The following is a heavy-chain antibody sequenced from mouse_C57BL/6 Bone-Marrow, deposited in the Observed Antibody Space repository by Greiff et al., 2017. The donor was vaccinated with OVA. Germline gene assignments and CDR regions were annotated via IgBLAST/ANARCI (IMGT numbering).Heavy chain of an antibody. Sequence: QVQLKQSGAELVRPGASVTLSCTASGYTFTDYEMPWVRQTPVHGLEWIGAIGPETGGTAYTQKFKGKAILTADKSSNTAYLELRTLTSEDSAVYYCTRSEGHGNYDVGGTGAAVTVSS. V-gene: IGHV1-15*01. J-gene: IGHJ1*03. CDR2: IGPETGGT. CDR3: TRSEGHGNYDV. CDR1: GYTFTDYE. D-gene: IGHD3-3*01.